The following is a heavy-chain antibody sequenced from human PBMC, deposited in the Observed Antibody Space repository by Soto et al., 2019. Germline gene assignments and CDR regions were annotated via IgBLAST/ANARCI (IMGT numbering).Heavy chain of an antibody. Sequence: SETLSLTCTVYGRTFNINADFWYLAWIRQPPGKGLEWIGSIDNGGNTHYNAPLKSRVIISADTSKNQFSLSLNSVTAADTAEYYCVKRSLHICPIWGQGIQGTVSS. CDR2: IDNGGNT. J-gene: IGHJ4*02. CDR3: VKRSLHICPI. D-gene: IGHD2-2*01. V-gene: IGHV4-39*01. CDR1: GRTFNINADF.